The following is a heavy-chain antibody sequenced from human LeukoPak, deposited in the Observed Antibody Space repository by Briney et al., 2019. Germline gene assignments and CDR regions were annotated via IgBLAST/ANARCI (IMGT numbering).Heavy chain of an antibody. CDR1: GASISSSSYH. J-gene: IGHJ4*02. CDR3: ARQYAYYHSTGYYPYFDN. V-gene: IGHV4-39*07. CDR2: IFYSGST. D-gene: IGHD3-22*01. Sequence: SETLSLTCTASGASISSSSYHWGWLRQPPGKGLEWIGSIFYSGSTYYNPSLKSRVAISVDSSKNQFSLKLSSVTAADSAVYYCARQYAYYHSTGYYPYFDNWGQGTLVTVSS.